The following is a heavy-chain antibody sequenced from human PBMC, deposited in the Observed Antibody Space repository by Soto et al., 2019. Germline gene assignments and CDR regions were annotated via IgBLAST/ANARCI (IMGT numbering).Heavy chain of an antibody. CDR2: ISYDGSNK. J-gene: IGHJ4*02. CDR1: GFTFSSYG. D-gene: IGHD1-26*01. Sequence: QVQLVESGGGVVQPGRSLRLSCAASGFTFSSYGMHGVRQAPGKGLEWVAVISYDGSNKYYADSVKGRFTISRDNSKNTLYLQMNSLRAEDTAVYYCVRRGWELLVEDYWGQGTLVTVSS. CDR3: VRRGWELLVEDY. V-gene: IGHV3-30*03.